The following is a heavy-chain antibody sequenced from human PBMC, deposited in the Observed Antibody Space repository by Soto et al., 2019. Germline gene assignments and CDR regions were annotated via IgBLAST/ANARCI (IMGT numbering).Heavy chain of an antibody. CDR2: MNPNTGNT. Sequence: QVQLVQSGAEVKKPGASVRVSCKASGYTFTSSDVYWVRQATGQGLELMGWMNPNTGNTGYAQKFQCRVTMTRNTSISTAYMELSSMRSEDTAVYYCARGSNHCSGGSCYSDWFDPWGQGTPGTVSS. CDR3: ARGSNHCSGGSCYSDWFDP. CDR1: GYTFTSSD. V-gene: IGHV1-8*01. D-gene: IGHD2-15*01. J-gene: IGHJ5*02.